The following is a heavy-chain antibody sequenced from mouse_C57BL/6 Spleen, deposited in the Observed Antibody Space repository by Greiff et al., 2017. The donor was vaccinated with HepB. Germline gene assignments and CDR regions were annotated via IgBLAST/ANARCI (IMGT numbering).Heavy chain of an antibody. CDR2: ISNGGGST. CDR3: ARRGGGYDYDGAMDY. CDR1: GFTFSDYY. J-gene: IGHJ4*01. V-gene: IGHV5-12*01. Sequence: EVMLVESGGGLVQPGGSLKLSCAASGFTFSDYYMYWVRQTPEKRLEWVAYISNGGGSTYYPDTVKGRFTISRDNAKNTLYLQMSRLKSEDTAMYYCARRGGGYDYDGAMDYWGQGTSVTVSS. D-gene: IGHD2-4*01.